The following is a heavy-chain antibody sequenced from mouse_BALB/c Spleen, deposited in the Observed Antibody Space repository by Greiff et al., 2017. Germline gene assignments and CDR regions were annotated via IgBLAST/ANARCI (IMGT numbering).Heavy chain of an antibody. Sequence: QVQLQQSGAELAKPGASVKMSCKASGYTFTSYWMHWVKQRPGQGLEWIGYINPSTGYTEYNQKFKDKATLTADKSSSTAYMQLSSLTSEDSAVYYCAIERLRYPWFAYWGQGTLVTVSA. J-gene: IGHJ3*01. V-gene: IGHV1-7*01. CDR3: AIERLRYPWFAY. D-gene: IGHD1-1*01. CDR1: GYTFTSYW. CDR2: INPSTGYT.